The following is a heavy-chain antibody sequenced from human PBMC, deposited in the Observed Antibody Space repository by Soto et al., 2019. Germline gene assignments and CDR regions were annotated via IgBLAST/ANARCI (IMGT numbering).Heavy chain of an antibody. Sequence: QVQLVQSGAEVKKPGASVKVSCKASGYTFTSYGISWVRQAPGQGLEWMGWISAYNGNTNYAQKLKGRVTKTTDTSTSTAYMELRSLRSDDTAVYYCARDGADIVVVVAAIEGGNWFDPWGQGTLVTVSS. V-gene: IGHV1-18*01. J-gene: IGHJ5*02. CDR2: ISAYNGNT. CDR3: ARDGADIVVVVAAIEGGNWFDP. CDR1: GYTFTSYG. D-gene: IGHD2-15*01.